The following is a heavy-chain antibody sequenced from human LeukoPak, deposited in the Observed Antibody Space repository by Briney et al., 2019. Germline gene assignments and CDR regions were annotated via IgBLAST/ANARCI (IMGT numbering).Heavy chain of an antibody. CDR3: ARVESSGWLVDY. Sequence: GGSLGLSCAASGFTFSSYGMHWVRQAPGKGLEWVAVIWYDGSNKYYADSVKGRFTISRDNSKNTLYLQMNSLRAEDTAVYYCARVESSGWLVDYWGQGTLVTVSS. CDR1: GFTFSSYG. J-gene: IGHJ4*02. V-gene: IGHV3-33*01. CDR2: IWYDGSNK. D-gene: IGHD6-19*01.